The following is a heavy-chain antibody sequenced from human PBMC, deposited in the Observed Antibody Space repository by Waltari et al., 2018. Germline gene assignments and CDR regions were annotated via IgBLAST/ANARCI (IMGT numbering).Heavy chain of an antibody. CDR1: GFTFSSYW. D-gene: IGHD2-2*01. V-gene: IGHV3-7*01. J-gene: IGHJ6*02. CDR3: ARDRGYCSSTSCYYYYGMDV. CDR2: IKQDGSEK. Sequence: EVQLVESGGGLVQPGGSLRLSCAASGFTFSSYWMSWVRQAPGKGLGWVANIKQDGSEKYYVDSVKGRFTISRDNAKNSLYLQMNSLRAEDTAVYYCARDRGYCSSTSCYYYYGMDVWGQGTTVTVSS.